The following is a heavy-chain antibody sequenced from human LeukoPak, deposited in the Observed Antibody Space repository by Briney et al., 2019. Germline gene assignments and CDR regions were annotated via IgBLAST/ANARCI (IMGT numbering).Heavy chain of an antibody. D-gene: IGHD5-18*01. CDR2: ISYDGSNK. CDR3: AKDVQALGYSYDYGMDV. V-gene: IGHV3-30*18. CDR1: GFTFTDYS. J-gene: IGHJ6*02. Sequence: GGSLRLSCAASGFTFTDYSMNWVRQAPGKGLEWVAVISYDGSNKYYADSVKGRFTISRDNSKNTLYLQMNSLRAEDTAVYYCAKDVQALGYSYDYGMDVWGQGTTVTVS.